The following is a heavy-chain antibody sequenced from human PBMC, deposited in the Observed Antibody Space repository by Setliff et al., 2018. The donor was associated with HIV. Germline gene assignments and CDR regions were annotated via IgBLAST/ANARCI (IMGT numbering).Heavy chain of an antibody. Sequence: KPSETLSLTCTVSGGSISSGTYYWSWIRQPAGKGLEWIGHIYTSGSTSGSANYNPSLKSRFTISRDNAKSSLFLQMNSLRADDTALYYCARGPSYYYDSSGYYFDSWGQGTLVTVSS. V-gene: IGHV4-61*09. D-gene: IGHD3-22*01. CDR1: GGSISSGTYY. CDR2: IYTSGSTSGSA. J-gene: IGHJ4*02. CDR3: ARGPSYYYDSSGYYFDS.